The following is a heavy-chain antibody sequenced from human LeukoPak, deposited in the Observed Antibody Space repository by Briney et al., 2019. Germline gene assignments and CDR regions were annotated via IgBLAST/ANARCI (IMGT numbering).Heavy chain of an antibody. CDR3: ARVRSSGWGKNFDY. CDR2: ISYSGSP. J-gene: IGHJ4*02. Sequence: PSGTLSLTCAVSGGSISSYYWSWIRQPPGKGLEWIGYISYSGSPNYNPSLKSRVTISVDTSKNQFSLKLSSVTAADTAVYYCARVRSSGWGKNFDYWGQGTLVTVSS. V-gene: IGHV4-59*01. D-gene: IGHD6-19*01. CDR1: GGSISSYY.